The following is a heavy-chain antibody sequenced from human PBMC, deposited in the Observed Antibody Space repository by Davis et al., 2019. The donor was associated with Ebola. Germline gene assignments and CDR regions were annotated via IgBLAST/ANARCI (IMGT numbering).Heavy chain of an antibody. CDR2: IWYDGNKK. V-gene: IGHV3-33*01. CDR3: ARDPSSYYESSGHYNYYYYMDV. Sequence: GESLKISCVASEFTFSSYGMHWVRQAPGKGLEWVAVIWYDGNKKFYGCSVKGRFTISRDNSKKTLYLQMSGLRAEDTSTYYCARDPSSYYESSGHYNYYYYMDVWGKGTTVTVSS. J-gene: IGHJ6*03. D-gene: IGHD3-22*01. CDR1: EFTFSSYG.